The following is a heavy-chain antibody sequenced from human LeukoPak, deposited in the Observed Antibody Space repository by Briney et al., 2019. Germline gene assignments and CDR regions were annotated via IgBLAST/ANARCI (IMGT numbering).Heavy chain of an antibody. V-gene: IGHV3-74*01. CDR3: ASRIPYDSSSY. J-gene: IGHJ4*02. Sequence: PGGSLRLSCAASGFTFSSYWMHWVRQAPGKGLGWVSRISSDGSSTDYADSVKGRFTISRDNAKNTLYLQMNSLRAEDTAVYYCASRIPYDSSSYWGQGTLVTVSS. D-gene: IGHD3-22*01. CDR2: ISSDGSST. CDR1: GFTFSSYW.